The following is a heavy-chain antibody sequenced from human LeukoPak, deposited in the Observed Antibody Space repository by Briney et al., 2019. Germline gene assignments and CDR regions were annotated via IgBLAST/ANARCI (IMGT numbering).Heavy chain of an antibody. J-gene: IGHJ6*03. D-gene: IGHD3-10*01. V-gene: IGHV1-2*02. CDR3: ARDQTGGLGLLWFGEFQYYMDV. CDR1: GYTFTGYF. CDR2: INPKSGAT. Sequence: ASVKVSCKASGYTFTGYFMHWVRQAPGQGLEWMGWINPKSGATNYAQKFQGRVTMTRDTSISTAYMELSRLRSDDTAVYYCARDQTGGLGLLWFGEFQYYMDVWGKGTTVTVSS.